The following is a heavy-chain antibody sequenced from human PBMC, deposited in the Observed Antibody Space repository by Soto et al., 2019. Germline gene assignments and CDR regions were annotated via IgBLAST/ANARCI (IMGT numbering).Heavy chain of an antibody. J-gene: IGHJ4*02. CDR2: IWYDGSNK. CDR3: ARADIVATILDY. CDR1: GFTFSSYG. V-gene: IGHV3-33*01. Sequence: GGSLRLSCAASGFTFSSYGMHWVRQAPGKGLEWVAVIWYDGSNKYYADSVKGRFTISRDNSKNTLYLQMNSLRADDTAVYYCARADIVATILDYWGQGTLVNISS. D-gene: IGHD5-12*01.